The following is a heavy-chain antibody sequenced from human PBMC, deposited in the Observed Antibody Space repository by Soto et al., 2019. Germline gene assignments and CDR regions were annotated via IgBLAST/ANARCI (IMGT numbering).Heavy chain of an antibody. D-gene: IGHD3-10*01. CDR1: GFTFSSYS. CDR3: ARDALWCGELFGS. V-gene: IGHV3-21*01. Sequence: EVQLVESGGGLVKPGGSLRLSCAASGFTFSSYSMNWVRQAPGKGLEWVSTISSSSSYIYYADSVKGRFTISRDNAKNSLYLKMTSLRAEDTAVYYCARDALWCGELFGSFGQGTLVTVSS. CDR2: ISSSSSYI. J-gene: IGHJ5*01.